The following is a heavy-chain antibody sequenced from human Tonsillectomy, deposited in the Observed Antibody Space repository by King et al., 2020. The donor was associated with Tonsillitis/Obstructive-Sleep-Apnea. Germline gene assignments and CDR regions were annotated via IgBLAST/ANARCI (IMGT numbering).Heavy chain of an antibody. V-gene: IGHV3-48*03. CDR3: ARAGYDFWSGYYSYYFDY. J-gene: IGHJ4*02. Sequence: VQLVESGGGLVQPGGSLTLSCAASGFTFSSYEMNWVRQAPGKGLEWVSYISSSGTTIYYAHSVKGRFTISRDNAKNSLYLQMNSLRAEDTAVYYCARAGYDFWSGYYSYYFDYWGQGTLVTVSS. D-gene: IGHD3-3*01. CDR2: ISSSGTTI. CDR1: GFTFSSYE.